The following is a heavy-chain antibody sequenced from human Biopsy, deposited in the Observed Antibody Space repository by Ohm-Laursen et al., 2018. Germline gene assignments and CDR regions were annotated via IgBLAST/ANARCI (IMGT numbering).Heavy chain of an antibody. CDR3: ARGMRSSGWPYFDS. CDR1: GDSVSSGSFY. Sequence: SETLSLTCSVSGDSVSSGSFYWTWIRQPPGRGLDYIGYIYDRGSTANYNPSLESRVTMSVDMPKNQFSLKLSSVTAADTAIYYCARGMRSSGWPYFDSWGQGTLVTVSS. J-gene: IGHJ4*02. CDR2: IYDRGSTA. V-gene: IGHV4-61*01. D-gene: IGHD6-19*01.